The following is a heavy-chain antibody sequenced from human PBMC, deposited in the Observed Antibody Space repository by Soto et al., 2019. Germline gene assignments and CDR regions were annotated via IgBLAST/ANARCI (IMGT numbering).Heavy chain of an antibody. D-gene: IGHD6-13*01. CDR3: ARGLPSWFPDY. CDR1: GGSISSYY. Sequence: SETLSLTCTVSGGSISSYYWSWIRQPPGKGLEWIGEINHSGSTNYNPSLKSRVNISVATSKNQISLKLSSVTAADTAVYYCARGLPSWFPDYWGQGTLVTVSS. J-gene: IGHJ4*02. V-gene: IGHV4-59*12. CDR2: INHSGST.